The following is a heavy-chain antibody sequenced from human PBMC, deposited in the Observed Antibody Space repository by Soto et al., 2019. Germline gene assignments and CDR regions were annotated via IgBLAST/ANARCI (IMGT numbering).Heavy chain of an antibody. V-gene: IGHV3-48*04. CDR3: AGQYSSSSVEF. CDR2: ISSGAITI. D-gene: IGHD6-6*01. Sequence: GGSLRLSCAASGFTFSSYGMHWVRQAPGKGLEWVSYISSGAITIYYADSVKGRFTISRDNAKNSLYLQMNSLRAEDTAVYYCAGQYSSSSVEFWGQGTLVTVSS. J-gene: IGHJ4*02. CDR1: GFTFSSYG.